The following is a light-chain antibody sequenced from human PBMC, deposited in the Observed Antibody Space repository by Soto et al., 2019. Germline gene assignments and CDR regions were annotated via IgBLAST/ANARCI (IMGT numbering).Light chain of an antibody. Sequence: DIVMTQSPLSLPVTPGEPASISCRSSQSLLHSNGYNYLDSYLQKPGQSPQLLIYLGSNRASGVPDRFSGSGSGTDFTLKISRVEAGDVGVYYCMQALQTPWTFGQGTKVEIK. V-gene: IGKV2-28*01. J-gene: IGKJ1*01. CDR1: QSLLHSNGYNY. CDR2: LGS. CDR3: MQALQTPWT.